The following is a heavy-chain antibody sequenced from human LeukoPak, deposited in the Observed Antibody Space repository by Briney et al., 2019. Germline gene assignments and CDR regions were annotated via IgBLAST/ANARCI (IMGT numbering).Heavy chain of an antibody. J-gene: IGHJ4*02. CDR3: ARSYSSGPDYFDY. D-gene: IGHD6-19*01. CDR2: INHSGST. V-gene: IGHV4-34*01. Sequence: SETLSPTCAVYGGSFSGNYWSWIRQPPGKGLKWIGEINHSGSTNYNPSLKSRVTISVDTSKDQFSLKVSSVTAADTGVYYCARSYSSGPDYFDYWGQGTLVTVSS. CDR1: GGSFSGNY.